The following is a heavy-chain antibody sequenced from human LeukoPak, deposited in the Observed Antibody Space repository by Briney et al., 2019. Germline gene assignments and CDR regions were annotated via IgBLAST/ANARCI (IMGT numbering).Heavy chain of an antibody. Sequence: GGSLRLSCAASGFTFSSYWMSWVRQAPGKGLEWVANIKQDGSEKYYVDSVKGRFTISRDNSKNTLYLQMNSLRAEDTAVYYCARRAGYDILTGYFIDYGMDVWGQGTTVTVSS. V-gene: IGHV3-7*01. J-gene: IGHJ6*02. CDR3: ARRAGYDILTGYFIDYGMDV. CDR2: IKQDGSEK. D-gene: IGHD3-9*01. CDR1: GFTFSSYW.